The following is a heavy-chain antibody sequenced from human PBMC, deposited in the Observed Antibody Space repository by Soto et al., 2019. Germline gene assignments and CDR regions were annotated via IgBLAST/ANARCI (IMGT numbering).Heavy chain of an antibody. D-gene: IGHD2-21*02. CDR1: GFTFSSYA. V-gene: IGHV3-23*01. CDR2: ISDSGGSR. J-gene: IGHJ4*02. Sequence: PGGSLRLSCAASGFTFSSYAMSWVRQAPGKGLEWVSAISDSGGSRNYADSVKGRFTISRDNSKNTLYLQMSSLRAEDTAVYYCAKDRGGGYSAFHYWGQGTLVTVSS. CDR3: AKDRGGGYSAFHY.